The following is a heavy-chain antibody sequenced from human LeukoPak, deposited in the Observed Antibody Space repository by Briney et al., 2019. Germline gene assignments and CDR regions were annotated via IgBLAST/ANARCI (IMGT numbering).Heavy chain of an antibody. V-gene: IGHV4-59*04. J-gene: IGHJ4*02. CDR3: ARHPITMVRGVGGGPDY. Sequence: SETLSLTCTVSGGSISSYYWSWIRQPPGKGLEWIGYIYYSGSTYYNPSLKSRVTISVDTSKNQFSLKLSSVTAADTAVYYCARHPITMVRGVGGGPDYWGQGTLVTVSS. CDR1: GGSISSYY. D-gene: IGHD3-10*01. CDR2: IYYSGST.